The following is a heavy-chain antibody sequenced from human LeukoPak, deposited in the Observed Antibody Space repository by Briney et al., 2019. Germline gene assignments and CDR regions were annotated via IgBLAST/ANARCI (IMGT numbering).Heavy chain of an antibody. CDR2: ISPNGGST. V-gene: IGHV1-46*01. CDR3: ARGGMVRDRRHFQFDH. D-gene: IGHD3-10*01. Sequence: ASVKVSCKASGYTFTSYSTHWVRQAPGQGLEWMGIISPNGGSTIYAQKFQGRVTMTRDTSTSTVYMDLTSLRSEDTAVYYCARGGMVRDRRHFQFDHWGQGTLVTVSS. CDR1: GYTFTSYS. J-gene: IGHJ4*02.